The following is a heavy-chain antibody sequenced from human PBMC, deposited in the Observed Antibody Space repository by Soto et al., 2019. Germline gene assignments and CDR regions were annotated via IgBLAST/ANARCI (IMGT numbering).Heavy chain of an antibody. CDR2: IKSKADGGTT. Sequence: EVQLVESGGDLVKPGGSLRLSCAASEFTFANAWISWVRQAPGKGLEWVGRIKSKADGGTTDYAAPVKRRFTISRDESQNTLYLQMNSLKTEDTAVYYCTSLYYGHWGQGTLVTVSS. D-gene: IGHD4-17*01. CDR3: TSLYYGH. CDR1: EFTFANAW. J-gene: IGHJ4*02. V-gene: IGHV3-15*01.